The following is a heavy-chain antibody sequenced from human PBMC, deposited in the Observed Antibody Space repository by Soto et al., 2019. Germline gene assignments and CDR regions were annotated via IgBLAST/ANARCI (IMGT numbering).Heavy chain of an antibody. J-gene: IGHJ6*03. D-gene: IGHD3-3*02. CDR1: GGSFSGYY. V-gene: IGHV4-34*01. CDR3: ARDFISPRSYMDV. Sequence: PSETLSLTCAVYGGSFSGYYLSWIRQPPGKGLEWIGEINHSGSTNYNPSLKSRVTISVDTSKNQFSLKLSSVTAADTAVYYCARDFISPRSYMDVWGKGTTVTVSS. CDR2: INHSGST.